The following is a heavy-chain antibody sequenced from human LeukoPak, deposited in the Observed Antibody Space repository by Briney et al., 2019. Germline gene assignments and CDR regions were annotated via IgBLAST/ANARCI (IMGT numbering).Heavy chain of an antibody. CDR3: TRAYEYGWFDP. D-gene: IGHD3-16*01. CDR1: GYTFTGYY. V-gene: IGHV1-2*02. J-gene: IGHJ5*02. CDR2: INPKTSGT. Sequence: ASVKVSCKASGYTFTGYYMHWIRQAPGQGLDWMGWINPKTSGTTYAQKFQGRVTMTRDTSISTGTMELTRLTSDDTAVYYCTRAYEYGWFDPWGQGTLVTVSS.